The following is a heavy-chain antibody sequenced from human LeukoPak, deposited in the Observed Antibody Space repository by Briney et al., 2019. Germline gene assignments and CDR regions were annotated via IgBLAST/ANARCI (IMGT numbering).Heavy chain of an antibody. CDR1: GGSISSYY. CDR3: ARSTYYDCSGSSASAFDI. Sequence: SETLSLTCTVSGGSISSYYWSWIRQPAGKGLEWIGRIYTSGSTNYNPSLKSRVTMSVDTSKNQFSLKLSSVTAADTAVYYCARSTYYDCSGSSASAFDIWGQGTMVTVSS. CDR2: IYTSGST. J-gene: IGHJ3*02. V-gene: IGHV4-4*07. D-gene: IGHD3-22*01.